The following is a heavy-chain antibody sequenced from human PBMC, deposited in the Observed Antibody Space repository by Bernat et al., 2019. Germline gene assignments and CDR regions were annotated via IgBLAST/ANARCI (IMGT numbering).Heavy chain of an antibody. CDR1: GFTFSSYA. Sequence: QVQLVESGGDVVQPGRSLRLSCAASGFTFSSYAMHWVRQAPGKGLEWVAVISYDGSNKYYADSVKGRFTISRDNSKNTLYLQMNSLRAEDTAVYYCARDRASGILWFGELQGTKGPNWFDPWGQGTLVTVSS. V-gene: IGHV3-30-3*01. CDR3: ARDRASGILWFGELQGTKGPNWFDP. J-gene: IGHJ5*02. D-gene: IGHD3-10*01. CDR2: ISYDGSNK.